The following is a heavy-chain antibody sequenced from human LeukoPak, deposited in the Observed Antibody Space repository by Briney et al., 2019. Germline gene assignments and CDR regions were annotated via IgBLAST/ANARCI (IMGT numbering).Heavy chain of an antibody. V-gene: IGHV1-8*01. J-gene: IGHJ5*02. D-gene: IGHD2-15*01. CDR2: MNTICGNT. CDR1: GYTFTSFD. CDR3: ARGPSAYCSGGSCYSGSAWFDP. Sequence: VASVNVSCKASGYTFTSFDINWVRQATGQGLECMGWMNTICGNTGYAQKFHGRVTMTRNSPISTAYMELSSLRSEDTAVYYCARGPSAYCSGGSCYSGSAWFDPWGQGTLVTVSS.